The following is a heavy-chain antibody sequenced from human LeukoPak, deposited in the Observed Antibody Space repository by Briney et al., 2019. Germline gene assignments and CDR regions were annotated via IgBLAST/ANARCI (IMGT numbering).Heavy chain of an antibody. CDR1: GGSFSGYY. J-gene: IGHJ4*02. Sequence: SETLSLTCAVYGGSFSGYYWSWIRQPPGKGLEWIGEINHSGSTNYSPSLKSRVTISVDTSKNQFSLKLSSVTAADTAVYYCARDLYSSSWFDYWGQGTLVTVSS. D-gene: IGHD6-13*01. CDR3: ARDLYSSSWFDY. V-gene: IGHV4-34*01. CDR2: INHSGST.